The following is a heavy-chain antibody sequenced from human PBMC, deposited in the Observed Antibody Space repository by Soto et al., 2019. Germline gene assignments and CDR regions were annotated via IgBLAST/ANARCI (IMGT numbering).Heavy chain of an antibody. CDR1: GYSFTTNW. CDR3: ARHSGVAEDGTD. J-gene: IGHJ1*01. CDR2: IYPGDSDT. Sequence: RGESLKISCKGSGYSFTTNWIGWVRQMPGKGLEWMGVIYPGDSDTRYSPSFQGQVAISADKSINTAYLQWSSLKASDTAMYYCARHSGVAEDGTDWGQGTLVTVPQ. D-gene: IGHD6-13*01. V-gene: IGHV5-51*01.